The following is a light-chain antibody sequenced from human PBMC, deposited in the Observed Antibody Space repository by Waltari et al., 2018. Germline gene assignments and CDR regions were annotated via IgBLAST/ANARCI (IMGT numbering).Light chain of an antibody. J-gene: IGKJ3*01. Sequence: EKVMTQSPATLSVSPGERATLSCRASQSVSNHLAWYQQRPGQAPILLIYAASSRAAGVPARFSGRGSGTEFTLTIDSLQSEDFAVYFCQQYNSWPFTFGPGTQVDIK. CDR2: AAS. V-gene: IGKV3-15*01. CDR3: QQYNSWPFT. CDR1: QSVSNH.